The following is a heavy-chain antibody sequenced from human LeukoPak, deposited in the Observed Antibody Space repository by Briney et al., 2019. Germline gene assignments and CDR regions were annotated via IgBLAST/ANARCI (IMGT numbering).Heavy chain of an antibody. D-gene: IGHD6-19*01. CDR3: ARIAVAGTWFDP. CDR1: GDTFTSYG. J-gene: IGHJ5*02. Sequence: ASVKVSCKASGDTFTSYGISWVRQAPGQGLEWMGWISAYNGHTNYAQKLQGRVTMTTDTSTSTAYMELRSLRSDDTAVYYCARIAVAGTWFDPWGQGTLVTVSS. CDR2: ISAYNGHT. V-gene: IGHV1-18*01.